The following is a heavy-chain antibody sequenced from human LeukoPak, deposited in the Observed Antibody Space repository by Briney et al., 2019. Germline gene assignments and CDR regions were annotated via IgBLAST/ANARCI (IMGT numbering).Heavy chain of an antibody. J-gene: IGHJ4*02. CDR1: GYTFTGYY. Sequence: GASVKVPCKASGYTFTGYYMHWVRQAPGQGLEWMGWINPNSGGTNYAQKFQGRVTMTRDTSISTAYMELSRLRSDDTAVYYCARDLLTAAGGGYWGQGTLVTVSS. D-gene: IGHD6-13*01. CDR3: ARDLLTAAGGGY. V-gene: IGHV1-2*02. CDR2: INPNSGGT.